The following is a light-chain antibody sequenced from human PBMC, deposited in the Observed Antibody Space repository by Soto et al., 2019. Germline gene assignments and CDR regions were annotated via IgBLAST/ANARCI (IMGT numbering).Light chain of an antibody. J-gene: IGKJ4*01. CDR1: QNIARY. V-gene: IGKV1-39*01. CDR2: AAS. CDR3: QQYYSYPLT. Sequence: DIQMTQSPSSLSASVGDRVTITCRASQNIARYLNWYQHKPGKAPELLIYAASNLQDGVPSRFSGSGSGTEFTLTISSLQPEDFATYYCQQYYSYPLTFGGGTKVEIK.